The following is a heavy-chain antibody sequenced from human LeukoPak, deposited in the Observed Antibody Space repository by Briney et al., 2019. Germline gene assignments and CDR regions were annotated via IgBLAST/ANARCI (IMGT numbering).Heavy chain of an antibody. J-gene: IGHJ4*02. CDR2: ISPYNGNT. CDR3: ARDRDSRTWQWELPFDH. V-gene: IGHV1-18*01. Sequence: ASVTVSCKASGYTFTDYGITWVRQAPGQGLEWMGWISPYNGNTNYEQSLQDRVTMTTDTSASTAYLELWSLRSDDTAVYYCARDRDSRTWQWELPFDHWGQGTLVTVSS. CDR1: GYTFTDYG. D-gene: IGHD6-13*01.